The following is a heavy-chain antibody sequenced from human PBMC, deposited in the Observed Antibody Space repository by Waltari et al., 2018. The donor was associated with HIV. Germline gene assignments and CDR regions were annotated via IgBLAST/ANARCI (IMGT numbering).Heavy chain of an antibody. CDR2: ISRNGDHI. CDR3: VSGVVPAPAPPFWYLDV. J-gene: IGHJ2*01. D-gene: IGHD3-3*01. Sequence: EVHLVESGGGLVKPGGSLRLSCTTSGFLFSTYSMSWVRQAPGKGLRGVSSISRNGDHIYYEDSLKGRFTISRDDARSSLYLQMDSLRAEDTAVYYCVSGVVPAPAPPFWYLDVWGRGTLVTVSS. V-gene: IGHV3-21*01. CDR1: GFLFSTYS.